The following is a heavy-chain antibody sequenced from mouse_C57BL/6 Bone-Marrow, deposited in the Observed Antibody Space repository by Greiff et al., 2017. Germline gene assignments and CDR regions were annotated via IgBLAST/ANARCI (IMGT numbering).Heavy chain of an antibody. Sequence: EVQLQESGPELVKPGASVKISCKASGYSFTGYYMHWVKQSHGNILDWIGYIYPYNGVSSYNQKFKGKATLTVDKSSSTAYMELRSLTSEDSAVYYCARYLYYGSSRYYAMDYWGQGTSVTVSS. V-gene: IGHV1-31*01. CDR2: IYPYNGVS. J-gene: IGHJ4*01. CDR3: ARYLYYGSSRYYAMDY. CDR1: GYSFTGYY. D-gene: IGHD1-1*01.